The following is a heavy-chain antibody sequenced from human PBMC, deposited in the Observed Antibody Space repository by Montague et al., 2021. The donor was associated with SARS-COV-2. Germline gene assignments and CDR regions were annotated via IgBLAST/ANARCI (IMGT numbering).Heavy chain of an antibody. Sequence: SETLSLTCTVSGGSISSSSYYWGWIRQPPGKGLEWIGSIYYSGSTYYNPSLKSRVTVSVDTSKNQFSLKLSSVTAADTAVYYCARLCSRKERTIFGVVPIPRYYMDVWGKGPTVTVSS. CDR1: GGSISSSSYY. D-gene: IGHD3-3*01. V-gene: IGHV4-39*01. CDR3: ARLCSRKERTIFGVVPIPRYYMDV. CDR2: IYYSGST. J-gene: IGHJ6*03.